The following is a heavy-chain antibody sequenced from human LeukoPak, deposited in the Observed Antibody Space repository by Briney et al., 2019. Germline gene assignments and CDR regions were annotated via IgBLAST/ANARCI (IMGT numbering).Heavy chain of an antibody. CDR1: GFTFSSYG. CDR2: IRYDGSNK. J-gene: IGHJ4*02. Sequence: GGSLRLSCAASGFTFSSYGMHWVRQAPGKGLEWVAFIRYDGSNKYYADSVKGRFTISRDNSKNTLYLQMNSLRAEDTAVYYCAKDGGMVRGVIDFDYWGQGTLVTVSS. CDR3: AKDGGMVRGVIDFDY. D-gene: IGHD3-10*01. V-gene: IGHV3-30*02.